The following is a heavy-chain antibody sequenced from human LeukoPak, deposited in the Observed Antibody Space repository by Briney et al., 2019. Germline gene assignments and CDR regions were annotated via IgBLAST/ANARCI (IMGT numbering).Heavy chain of an antibody. Sequence: GGSLRLSCGVSGFKFDDYGMSWVRQAPGKGLEWVSGISWNGDTTGYADSVKGRFSISRDNAKNSLYLQMNSLRAEDTALYYCARNSGAGYYFYMDVWGKGTAVTVSS. D-gene: IGHD3-10*01. J-gene: IGHJ6*03. CDR3: ARNSGAGYYFYMDV. V-gene: IGHV3-20*04. CDR2: ISWNGDTT. CDR1: GFKFDDYG.